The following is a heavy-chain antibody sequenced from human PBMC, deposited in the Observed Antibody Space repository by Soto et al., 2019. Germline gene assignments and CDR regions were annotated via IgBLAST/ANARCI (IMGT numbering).Heavy chain of an antibody. CDR3: ARDRIYSSSWYDY. V-gene: IGHV3-30-3*01. D-gene: IGHD6-13*01. CDR2: ISYDGSNK. Sequence: QVQLVESGGGVVQPGRSLRLSCAASGFTFSSYAMHWVRQAPGKGLEWVAVISYDGSNKYYADSVKSRFTISRDNSMSTLYLQMNSLRAEDTAVYYCARDRIYSSSWYDYWGQGTLVTVSS. J-gene: IGHJ4*02. CDR1: GFTFSSYA.